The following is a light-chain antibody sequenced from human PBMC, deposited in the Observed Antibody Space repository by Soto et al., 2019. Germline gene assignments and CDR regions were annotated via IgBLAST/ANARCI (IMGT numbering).Light chain of an antibody. CDR3: QQYNGPIT. CDR2: DAS. Sequence: DIQMTQSPTTLSASIGHIALITSRASQSISSWLAWYQQKPGKATKLLIYDASSLESGVPSRFSGSGSGTEFTLTINSLQPDDFATYYCQQYNGPITFGQGTRLEIK. J-gene: IGKJ5*01. V-gene: IGKV1-5*01. CDR1: QSISSW.